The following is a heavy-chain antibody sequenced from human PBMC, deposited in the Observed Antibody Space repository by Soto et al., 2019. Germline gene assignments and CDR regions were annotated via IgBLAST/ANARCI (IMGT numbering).Heavy chain of an antibody. V-gene: IGHV4-59*01. D-gene: IGHD2-2*01. CDR3: AREVDAPSRYQLLHNWFDP. CDR1: GGSISSYY. Sequence: SETLSLTCTVSGGSISSYYWSWIRQPPGKGLEWIGYIYYSGSTNYNPSLKSRVTISVDTSKNQFSLKLSSVTAADTAVYYCAREVDAPSRYQLLHNWFDPWGQGTLVTVSS. CDR2: IYYSGST. J-gene: IGHJ5*02.